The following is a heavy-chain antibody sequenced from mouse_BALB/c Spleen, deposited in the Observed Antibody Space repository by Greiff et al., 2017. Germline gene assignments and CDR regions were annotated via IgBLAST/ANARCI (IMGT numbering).Heavy chain of an antibody. CDR3: AREGDYDGSYYAMDY. D-gene: IGHD2-4*01. Sequence: QVQLQQPGAELVKPGASVTLSCTASGYTFTSYWTHCVKQRPGQGLEWIGEINPSNGRTNYNEKFKSKATLTVDKSSSTAYMQLSSLTSEDSAVYYCAREGDYDGSYYAMDYWGQGTSVTVSS. J-gene: IGHJ4*01. CDR1: GYTFTSYW. V-gene: IGHV1S81*02. CDR2: INPSNGRT.